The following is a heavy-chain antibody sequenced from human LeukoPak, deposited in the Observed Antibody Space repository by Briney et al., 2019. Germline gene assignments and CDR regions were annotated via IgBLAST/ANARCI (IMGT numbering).Heavy chain of an antibody. Sequence: GGSLRLSCAASGFTFSNYAMSWVRQAPGKGLEWASAVTGSGDTTYYADSVKGRFTISRDNSKNTVYLQMSSLRVDDTAVYFCANRRCSGTSCYLDYWGQGTLVTVSS. J-gene: IGHJ4*02. CDR3: ANRRCSGTSCYLDY. D-gene: IGHD2-2*01. V-gene: IGHV3-23*01. CDR2: VTGSGDTT. CDR1: GFTFSNYA.